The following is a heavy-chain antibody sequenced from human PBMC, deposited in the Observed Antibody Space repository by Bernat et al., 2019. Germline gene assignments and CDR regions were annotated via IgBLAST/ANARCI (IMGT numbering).Heavy chain of an antibody. D-gene: IGHD3-10*01. CDR1: GFTFSSYA. V-gene: IGHV3-23*01. CDR2: ISGSGGST. CDR3: AKDSKFRRYFDY. J-gene: IGHJ4*02. Sequence: EVQLLESGGGLVQPGGSLRLSCAASGFTFSSYAMSWVRQAPGKGLEWVSAISGSGGSTYYADSVKGRFTISRDNSKNTLYLQMNGLRAEDTAVYYCAKDSKFRRYFDYWGQGTLVTVSS.